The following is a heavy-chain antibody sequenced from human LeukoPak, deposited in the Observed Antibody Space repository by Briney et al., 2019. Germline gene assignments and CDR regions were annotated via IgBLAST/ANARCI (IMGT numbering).Heavy chain of an antibody. CDR1: GYTFTSYD. J-gene: IGHJ4*02. CDR2: MNPNSGNT. CDR3: ARSNPPPRPGIAAERLTSGVLGY. D-gene: IGHD6-13*01. Sequence: GASVKVSCKASGYTFTSYDINWVRQATGQGLEWMGWMNPNSGNTGYAQKFQGRVTMTRNTSISTAYMELSSLRSEDTAVYYCARSNPPPRPGIAAERLTSGVLGYWGQGTLVTVSS. V-gene: IGHV1-8*01.